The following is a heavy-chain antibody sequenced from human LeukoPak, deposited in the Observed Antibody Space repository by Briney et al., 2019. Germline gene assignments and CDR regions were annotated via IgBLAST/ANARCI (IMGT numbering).Heavy chain of an antibody. CDR2: MNPNSGNT. CDR3: ARAACSGGSCYHYFDY. CDR1: GYTFTSYD. J-gene: IGHJ4*02. V-gene: IGHV1-8*03. D-gene: IGHD2-15*01. Sequence: GASVKVSCKASGYTFTSYDINWVRQATGQGLEWMGWMNPNSGNTGYAQKFQGRVTITRNTSISTAYMELRSLRSDDTAVYYCARAACSGGSCYHYFDYWGQGTLVTVSS.